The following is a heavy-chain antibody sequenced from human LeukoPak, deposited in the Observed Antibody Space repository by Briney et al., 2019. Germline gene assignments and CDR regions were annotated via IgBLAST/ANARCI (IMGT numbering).Heavy chain of an antibody. V-gene: IGHV4-61*02. J-gene: IGHJ4*02. D-gene: IGHD3-10*01. CDR2: IYTSGST. Sequence: KSSETLSLTCTVSGGSISSGSYYWSWIRQPAAKGLEWIGRIYTSGSTNYNPSLKSRVTISVDTSKNQFSLKLSSVTAADTAVYYCASAYGSGSYAGLDYWGQGTLVTVSS. CDR3: ASAYGSGSYAGLDY. CDR1: GGSISSGSYY.